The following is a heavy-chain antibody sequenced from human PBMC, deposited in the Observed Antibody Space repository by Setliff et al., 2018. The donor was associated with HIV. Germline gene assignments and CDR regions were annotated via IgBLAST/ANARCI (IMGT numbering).Heavy chain of an antibody. CDR1: GGSISGNA. V-gene: IGHV4-34*09. CDR2: IGPSGDT. Sequence: PSETLSLTCSVSGGSISGNAWSWIRQPPGMGLEWIGQIGPSGDTIYNPSLKSRVTISVDTSKNQFSLKLSSVTAADTAVYYCARCGVAAARPHWFDPWGQGTLVTVSS. J-gene: IGHJ5*02. CDR3: ARCGVAAARPHWFDP. D-gene: IGHD6-6*01.